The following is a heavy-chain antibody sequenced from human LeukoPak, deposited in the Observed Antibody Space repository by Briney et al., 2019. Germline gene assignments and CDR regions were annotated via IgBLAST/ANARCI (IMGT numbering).Heavy chain of an antibody. CDR1: GYTLTELS. CDR3: ATDLVRSKLRDY. V-gene: IGHV1-24*01. CDR2: FDPEDGET. D-gene: IGHD1-26*01. Sequence: ASVKVSCKVSGYTLTELSMHWVRQAPGKGLEWMGGFDPEDGETIYAQKFQGRVTMTEDTSTDTAYMELSSLRSEDPAVYYCATDLVRSKLRDYWGQGTLVTVSS. J-gene: IGHJ4*02.